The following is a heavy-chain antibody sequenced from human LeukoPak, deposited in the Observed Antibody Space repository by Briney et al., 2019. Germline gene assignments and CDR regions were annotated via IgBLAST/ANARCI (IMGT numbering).Heavy chain of an antibody. V-gene: IGHV1-69*13. CDR2: IIPIFGTA. D-gene: IGHD3-3*01. Sequence: SVKVSCKASGGTFSSYAISWVRQAPGQGLEWMGGIIPIFGTANYAQKFQGRVTITADESTSPAYMELSSLRSEDTAVYYCARPGYYDFWSGPPHLWGKGTRVTVSS. CDR1: GGTFSSYA. CDR3: ARPGYYDFWSGPPHL. J-gene: IGHJ3*01.